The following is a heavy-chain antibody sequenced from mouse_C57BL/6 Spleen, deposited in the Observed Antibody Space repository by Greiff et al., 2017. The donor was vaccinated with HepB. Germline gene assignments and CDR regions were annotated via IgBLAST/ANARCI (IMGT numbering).Heavy chain of an antibody. CDR1: GYTFTSYW. CDR3: ASERSTVVAYWYFDG. Sequence: QVQQQQPGAELVRPASSVKLYCKASGYTFTSYWMDWVEQRPGQGLEWIGNIYPSDSETHYNQKFKDKATLTVDKSSSTAYMQLSSLTSEDAAVYYCASERSTVVAYWYFDGWGTGTTVTVSS. J-gene: IGHJ1*03. D-gene: IGHD1-1*01. V-gene: IGHV1-61*01. CDR2: IYPSDSET.